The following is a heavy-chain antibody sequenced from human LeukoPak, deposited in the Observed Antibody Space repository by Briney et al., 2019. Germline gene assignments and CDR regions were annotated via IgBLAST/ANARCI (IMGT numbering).Heavy chain of an antibody. J-gene: IGHJ4*02. V-gene: IGHV3-30*02. CDR2: IRYDGSNK. CDR1: GFTFSSYG. Sequence: GGSLRLSCAASGFTFSSYGMHWVRQAPGKGLEWVAFIRYDGSNKYYTDSVKGRFTISRDNSKNTLYLQMNSLRAEDTAVYYCAKDPTGYYYDSSGYYGGYWGQGTLVTVSS. CDR3: AKDPTGYYYDSSGYYGGY. D-gene: IGHD3-22*01.